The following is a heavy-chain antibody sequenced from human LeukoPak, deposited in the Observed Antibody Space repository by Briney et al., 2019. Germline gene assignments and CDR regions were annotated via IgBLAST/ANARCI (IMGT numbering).Heavy chain of an antibody. CDR3: ARQLPLAGIAVAAPFDY. D-gene: IGHD6-19*01. Sequence: SETLSLTCTVSGSSISSYYWSWIRQPPGKGLEWIGYIYYSGSTNYNPSLKSRVTISVDTSKNQFSLKLSSVTAADTAVYYCARQLPLAGIAVAAPFDYWGQGTLVTVSS. CDR1: GSSISSYY. CDR2: IYYSGST. V-gene: IGHV4-59*08. J-gene: IGHJ4*02.